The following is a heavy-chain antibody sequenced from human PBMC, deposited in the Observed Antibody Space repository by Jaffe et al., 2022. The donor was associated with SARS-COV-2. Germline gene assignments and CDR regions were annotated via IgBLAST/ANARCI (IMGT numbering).Heavy chain of an antibody. Sequence: EVQLVESGGGLVKPGGSLRLSCAASGFTFSNAWMSWVRQAPGKGLEWVGRIKSKTDGGTTDYAAPVKGRFTISRDDSKNTLYLQMNSLKTEDTAVYYCTTDPMIVVVIKDYWGQGTLVTVSS. CDR3: TTDPMIVVVIKDY. CDR1: GFTFSNAW. J-gene: IGHJ4*02. CDR2: IKSKTDGGTT. V-gene: IGHV3-15*01. D-gene: IGHD3-22*01.